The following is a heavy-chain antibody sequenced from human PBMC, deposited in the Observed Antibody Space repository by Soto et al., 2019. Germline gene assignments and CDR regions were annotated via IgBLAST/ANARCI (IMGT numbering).Heavy chain of an antibody. V-gene: IGHV1-18*01. CDR2: ISAYNGNT. D-gene: IGHD3-9*01. Sequence: QVQLVQSGAEVKKPGASVKVSCKASGYTFTSYGISWVRQAPGQGLEWMGWISAYNGNTNYAQKLQGRVTMTTDTSTSTAYMELRSLRSDDTAVYYCARDPSRPDFDWLFPPPPYHWYFDLWGRGTLVTVSS. J-gene: IGHJ2*01. CDR3: ARDPSRPDFDWLFPPPPYHWYFDL. CDR1: GYTFTSYG.